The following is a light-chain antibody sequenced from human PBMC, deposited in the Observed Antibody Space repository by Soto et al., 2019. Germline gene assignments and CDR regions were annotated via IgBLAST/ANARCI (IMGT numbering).Light chain of an antibody. CDR2: GAS. J-gene: IGKJ4*01. CDR3: QQYDKSLPPVT. Sequence: DIILTRSPAIVSVSPGERATLSCRASRSVSTNLAWYQHKHGQAPRLLIYGASTRVTDIPARFSGSGSGTDFTLTINYLKSEDFGVYYCQQYDKSLPPVTFGGGTKVEI. CDR1: RSVSTN. V-gene: IGKV3-15*01.